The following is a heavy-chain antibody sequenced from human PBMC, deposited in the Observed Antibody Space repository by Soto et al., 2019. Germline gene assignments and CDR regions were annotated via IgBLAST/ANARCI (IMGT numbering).Heavy chain of an antibody. D-gene: IGHD3-22*01. J-gene: IGHJ4*02. CDR3: ASPYDSSGYLYY. Sequence: PSETLSLTCTVSGGSISSGDYYWSWIRQPPGKGLEWIGYIYYSGSTYYNPSLKSRVTISVDTSKNQFSLKLSSVTAADTAVYYCASPYDSSGYLYYWGQGTLVTVSS. CDR2: IYYSGST. V-gene: IGHV4-30-4*01. CDR1: GGSISSGDYY.